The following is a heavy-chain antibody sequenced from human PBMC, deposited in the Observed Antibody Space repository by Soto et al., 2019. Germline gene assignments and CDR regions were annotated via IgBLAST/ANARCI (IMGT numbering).Heavy chain of an antibody. J-gene: IGHJ4*02. CDR1: GFTFSSYA. Sequence: EVQLLESGGGLVQPGGSLRLSCAASGFTFSSYARSWVRQAPGKGLEWVSAISGSGGSTYYADSVKGRFTISRDNSKNTLYLKMNSLRAEDTAVYYCVLWPPYYFDYWGQGTLVTVSS. CDR2: ISGSGGST. V-gene: IGHV3-23*01. CDR3: VLWPPYYFDY. D-gene: IGHD3-10*01.